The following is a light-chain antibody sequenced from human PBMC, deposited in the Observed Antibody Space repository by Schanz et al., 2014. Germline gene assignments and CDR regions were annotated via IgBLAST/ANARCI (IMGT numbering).Light chain of an antibody. CDR1: QNIGNY. Sequence: DIQMTQSPSSLSAFVGDRVTITCRAGQNIGNYLNWYQQKPGKAPTLLIYGASTLQSGVPSRFSGSGTGTDFTLTISSLQPEDIATFYCQQSLSSPYTFGQGTKLEIK. CDR3: QQSLSSPYT. J-gene: IGKJ2*01. V-gene: IGKV1-39*01. CDR2: GAS.